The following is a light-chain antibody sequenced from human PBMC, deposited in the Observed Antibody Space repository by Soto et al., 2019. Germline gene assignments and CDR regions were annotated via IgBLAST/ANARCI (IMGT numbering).Light chain of an antibody. Sequence: QTVVTQSPSASASLGASVKLTCTLSSGHSNYAIAWHQQQPEKGPRYLMKLNSDGSHSRGDGIPDRFSGSSSGTERYLTISSLQSEDEADYYCQTWDTGNRVFGGGTKVTVL. J-gene: IGLJ3*02. CDR1: SGHSNYA. CDR3: QTWDTGNRV. CDR2: LNSDGSH. V-gene: IGLV4-69*01.